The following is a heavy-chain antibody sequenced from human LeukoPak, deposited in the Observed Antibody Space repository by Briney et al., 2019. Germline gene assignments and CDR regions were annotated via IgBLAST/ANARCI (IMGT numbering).Heavy chain of an antibody. Sequence: SVKVSCKASGYTFTSYGISWVRQAPGQGLEWMGGIIPIFGTANYAQKFQGRVTITADESTSTAYMELSSLRSEDTAVYYCAYYDSSGYPLIAFDYWGQGTLVTVSS. D-gene: IGHD3-22*01. J-gene: IGHJ4*02. CDR3: AYYDSSGYPLIAFDY. CDR2: IIPIFGTA. V-gene: IGHV1-69*13. CDR1: GYTFTSYG.